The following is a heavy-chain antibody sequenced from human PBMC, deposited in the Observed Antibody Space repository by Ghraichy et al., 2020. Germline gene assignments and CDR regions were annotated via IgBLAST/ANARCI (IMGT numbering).Heavy chain of an antibody. CDR2: ISGSGDSA. CDR3: AKDYLTGSDSRSWNNWFDP. V-gene: IGHV3-23*01. Sequence: GGSLRLSCAASGFTFSSYAMSWVRQAPGKGLEWVSAISGSGDSAYYADSVKGRFTISRDNSKNTIDLQMNSLRAEDTALYHCAKDYLTGSDSRSWNNWFDPWGQGILVAVSS. D-gene: IGHD6-13*01. J-gene: IGHJ5*02. CDR1: GFTFSSYA.